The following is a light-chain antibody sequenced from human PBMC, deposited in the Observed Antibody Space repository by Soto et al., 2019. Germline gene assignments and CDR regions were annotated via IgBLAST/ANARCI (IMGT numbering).Light chain of an antibody. CDR2: DTS. J-gene: IGKJ2*01. Sequence: DIVLTQSPATLSLSPGERATLSCMASQYIAGLLAWFQQKPGQSPRLLIYDTSYRATDTPDRFSGSESGTDFTLTISSLEPEDFAVYYCQQRYTWPYTFGQGTKLEIK. CDR3: QQRYTWPYT. V-gene: IGKV3-11*01. CDR1: QYIAGL.